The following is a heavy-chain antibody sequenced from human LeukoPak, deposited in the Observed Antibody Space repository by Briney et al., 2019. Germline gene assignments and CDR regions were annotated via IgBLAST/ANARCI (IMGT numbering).Heavy chain of an antibody. Sequence: GGSLRLSCAASGFTFDDYGMHWVRQAPGKGLEWVSGINWNSGRIGYADSVKGRFTISRDNAKNSLYLQMNSLRAEDTAVYYCAKDPDCTSGICYTFFDYWGQGTLVTVSS. D-gene: IGHD2-8*01. V-gene: IGHV3-9*01. CDR1: GFTFDDYG. CDR3: AKDPDCTSGICYTFFDY. J-gene: IGHJ4*02. CDR2: INWNSGRI.